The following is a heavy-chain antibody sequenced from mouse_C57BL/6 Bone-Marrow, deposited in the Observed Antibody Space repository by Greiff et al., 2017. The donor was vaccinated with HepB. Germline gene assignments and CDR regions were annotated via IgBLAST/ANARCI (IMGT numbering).Heavy chain of an antibody. J-gene: IGHJ1*03. CDR3: ARKGVYYGSSYGYFDV. V-gene: IGHV1-76*01. CDR2: IYPGSGNT. D-gene: IGHD1-1*01. Sequence: QVQLKQSGAELVRPGASVKLSCKASGYTFTDYYINWVKQRPGQGLEWIARIYPGSGNTYYNEKFKGKATLTAEKSSSTAYMQLSSLTSEDSAVYVCARKGVYYGSSYGYFDVWGTGTTVTVSS. CDR1: GYTFTDYY.